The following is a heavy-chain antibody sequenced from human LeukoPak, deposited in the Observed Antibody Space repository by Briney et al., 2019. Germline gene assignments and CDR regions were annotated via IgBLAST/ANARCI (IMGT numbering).Heavy chain of an antibody. CDR2: IRYDGSNK. J-gene: IGHJ4*02. Sequence: GGSLRLSCAASGFTFSSYGMSWVRQAPGKGLEWVAFIRYDGSNKYYADSVKGRFTISRDNSKNMLYLQMNNLRVEDTAVYYCAKGHGSTWYDGLYYFDYWGQGILVTVSS. D-gene: IGHD6-13*01. V-gene: IGHV3-30*02. CDR3: AKGHGSTWYDGLYYFDY. CDR1: GFTFSSYG.